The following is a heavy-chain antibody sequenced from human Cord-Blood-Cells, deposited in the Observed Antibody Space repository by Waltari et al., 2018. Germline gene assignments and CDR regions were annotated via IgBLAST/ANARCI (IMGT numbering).Heavy chain of an antibody. V-gene: IGHV1-69*01. J-gene: IGHJ2*01. CDR2: IIPIFGTA. CDR3: ARGGSYGSGSYYYWYFDL. CDR1: GGTFSSYA. D-gene: IGHD3-10*01. Sequence: QVQLVQSGAEVKKPGSSVKVPCKASGGTFSSYAISWVRQAPGQGLEWMGGIIPIFGTANDAQKFQGRVTITADESTSTAYMELSSLRSEDTAVYYCARGGSYGSGSYYYWYFDLWGRGTLVTVSS.